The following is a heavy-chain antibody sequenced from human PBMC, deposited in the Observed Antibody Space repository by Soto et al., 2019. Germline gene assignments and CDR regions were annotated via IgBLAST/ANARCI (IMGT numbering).Heavy chain of an antibody. V-gene: IGHV4-31*03. Sequence: LSLTCTVSGGSISSGGYYWSWIRQHPGKGLEWIGYIYYSGSTYYNPSLKSRVTISVDTSKNQFSLKLSSVTAADTAVYYCARITMVRGGGWFDPWGQGTLVTVSS. CDR1: GGSISSGGYY. CDR3: ARITMVRGGGWFDP. CDR2: IYYSGST. D-gene: IGHD3-10*01. J-gene: IGHJ5*02.